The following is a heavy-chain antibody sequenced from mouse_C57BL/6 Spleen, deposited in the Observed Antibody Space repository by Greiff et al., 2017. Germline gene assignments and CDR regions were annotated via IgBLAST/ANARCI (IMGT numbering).Heavy chain of an antibody. CDR2: INPSSGYT. V-gene: IGHV1-4*01. CDR3: ARGYYEYYYAMDY. D-gene: IGHD2-3*01. CDR1: GYTFTSYT. Sequence: QVHVKQSGAELARPGASVKMSCKASGYTFTSYTMHWVNQRPGQGLEWIGYINPSSGYTKYNQKFKDKATLTADKSSSPAYMQLSSLTSEDSAVYYCARGYYEYYYAMDYWGQGTSVTVSS. J-gene: IGHJ4*01.